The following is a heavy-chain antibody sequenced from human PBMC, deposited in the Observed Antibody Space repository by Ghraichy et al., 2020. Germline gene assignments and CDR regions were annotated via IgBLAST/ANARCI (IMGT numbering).Heavy chain of an antibody. CDR2: IYYSGST. V-gene: IGHV4-61*01. J-gene: IGHJ6*02. D-gene: IGHD4-17*01. Sequence: SETLSLTCTVSGGSVSSGSYYWSWIRQPPGKGLEWIGYIYYSGSTNYNPSLKSRVTISVDTSKNQFSLKLSSVTAADTAVYYCARDSTVTQSGRFYYYGMDVWGQGTTVTVSS. CDR3: ARDSTVTQSGRFYYYGMDV. CDR1: GGSVSSGSYY.